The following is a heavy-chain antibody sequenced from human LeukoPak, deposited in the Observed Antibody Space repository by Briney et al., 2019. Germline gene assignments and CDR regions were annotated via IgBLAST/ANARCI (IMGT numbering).Heavy chain of an antibody. CDR1: GFTFDDYA. D-gene: IGHD3-22*01. Sequence: GRSLRLSCAASGFTFDDYAMHWVRQAPGKGLEWVSGISWNSGSIGYADSVKGRFTISRDNSKNTLYLQMNSLRAEDTAVYYCAKDLNYYDSSGYYDALDYWGQGTLVTVSS. CDR3: AKDLNYYDSSGYYDALDY. J-gene: IGHJ4*02. V-gene: IGHV3-9*01. CDR2: ISWNSGSI.